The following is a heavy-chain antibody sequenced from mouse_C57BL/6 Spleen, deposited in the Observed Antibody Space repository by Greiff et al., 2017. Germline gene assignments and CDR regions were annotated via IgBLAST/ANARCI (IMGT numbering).Heavy chain of an antibody. CDR1: GYTFTSYG. CDR2: IYPRSGNT. J-gene: IGHJ1*03. D-gene: IGHD1-1*01. V-gene: IGHV1-81*01. Sequence: VQLQQSGAELARPGASVKLSCKASGYTFTSYGISWVKQRTGQGLEWIGEIYPRSGNTYYNEKFKGKATLTAAKSSSTAYMELRSLTSEDSAVYFCARGGYGSSYFYWYFDVWGTGTTVTVSS. CDR3: ARGGYGSSYFYWYFDV.